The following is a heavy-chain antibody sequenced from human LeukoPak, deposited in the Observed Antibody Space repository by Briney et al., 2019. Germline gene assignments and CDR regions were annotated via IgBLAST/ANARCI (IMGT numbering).Heavy chain of an antibody. D-gene: IGHD3-3*01. CDR3: ARGDDFWSGKMGFDP. CDR2: IYYSGST. V-gene: IGHV4-59*01. CDR1: GGSISSYY. J-gene: IGHJ5*02. Sequence: PSETLSLTCTVSGGSISSYYWSWIRQPPGKGLEWIGYIYYSGSTNYNPSLKSRVTISVDTSKNQFSLKPSSVTAADTAVYYCARGDDFWSGKMGFDPWGQGTLVTVSS.